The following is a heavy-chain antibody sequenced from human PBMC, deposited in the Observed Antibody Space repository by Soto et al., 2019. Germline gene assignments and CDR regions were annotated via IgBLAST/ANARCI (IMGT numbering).Heavy chain of an antibody. CDR1: GGSISSGDYY. J-gene: IGHJ6*02. CDR3: ATIAASHRLYYYYGMDV. V-gene: IGHV4-30-4*01. CDR2: IYYSGST. Sequence: SETLSLTCTVSGGSISSGDYYWSWIRQPPGKGLEWIGYIYYSGSTYYNPSLKSRVTISVDTSKNQFSLKLSSVTAADTAVYYCATIAASHRLYYYYGMDVWAQGTKVTVYS. D-gene: IGHD6-6*01.